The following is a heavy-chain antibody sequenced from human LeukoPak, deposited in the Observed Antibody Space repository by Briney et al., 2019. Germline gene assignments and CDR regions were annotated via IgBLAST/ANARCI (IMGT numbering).Heavy chain of an antibody. Sequence: ASVKVSCKASGGTFSSYAISWVRQAPGQRLEWMGGIIPIFGTANYAQKFQGRVTITTDESTSTAYMELSSLRSEDTAVYYCARALFITMVRGVIIKAFDYWGQGTLVTVSS. CDR1: GGTFSSYA. V-gene: IGHV1-69*05. D-gene: IGHD3-10*01. CDR3: ARALFITMVRGVIIKAFDY. J-gene: IGHJ4*02. CDR2: IIPIFGTA.